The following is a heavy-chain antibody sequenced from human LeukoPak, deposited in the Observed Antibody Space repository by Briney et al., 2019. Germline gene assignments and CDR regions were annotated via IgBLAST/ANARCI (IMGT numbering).Heavy chain of an antibody. CDR1: GYSFTSYW. D-gene: IGHD3-9*01. CDR3: ARSNQNKYYDILTGYLNYYYYGMDV. CDR2: IYPGDSDT. Sequence: PGESLKISCKGSGYSFTSYWIGWVRQMPGKGLEWMGIIYPGDSDTSYSPSFQGQVTISADKSISTAYLQWSSLKASDTAMYYCARSNQNKYYDILTGYLNYYYYGMDVWGQGTTVTVSS. J-gene: IGHJ6*02. V-gene: IGHV5-51*01.